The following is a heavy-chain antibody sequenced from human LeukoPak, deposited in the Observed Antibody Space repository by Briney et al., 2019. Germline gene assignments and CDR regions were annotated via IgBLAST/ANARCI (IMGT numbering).Heavy chain of an antibody. CDR2: IIPIFGTA. D-gene: IGHD3-22*01. CDR1: GGTFSSYA. V-gene: IGHV1-69*13. CDR3: ARVQFYYDSSGYLSRYNWFDP. J-gene: IGHJ5*02. Sequence: SVKVSCKASGGTFSSYAISWVRQAPGQGLEWMGGIIPIFGTANYAQKFQGRVAITADESTSTAYMELSSLRSEDTAVYYCARVQFYYDSSGYLSRYNWFDPWGQGTLVTVSS.